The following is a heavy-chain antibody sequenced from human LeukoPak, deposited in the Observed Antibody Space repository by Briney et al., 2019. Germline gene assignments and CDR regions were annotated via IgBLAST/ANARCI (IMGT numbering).Heavy chain of an antibody. D-gene: IGHD3-22*01. Sequence: SVKVSCRASGGTFSSYAISWVRQAPGQGLEWMGGIIPIFGTANYAQKFQGRVTITTDESTSTAYMELSSLRSEDTAVYYCARGKNYYDSSGYYYLGEAWDQGTLVTVSS. CDR2: IIPIFGTA. CDR1: GGTFSSYA. V-gene: IGHV1-69*05. J-gene: IGHJ5*02. CDR3: ARGKNYYDSSGYYYLGEA.